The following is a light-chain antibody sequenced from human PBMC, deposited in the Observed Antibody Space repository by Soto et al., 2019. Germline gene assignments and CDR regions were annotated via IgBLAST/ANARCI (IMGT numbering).Light chain of an antibody. CDR3: QQYNHWPPLT. J-gene: IGKJ4*01. Sequence: VRTQFPATLSLSPGERATLSCRASQSVRGNLAWYQQKPGQAPRLLIYDSSTRAAGIPLRFSGTGSGTDFTLTVTSLQSEDFAVYFCQQYNHWPPLTFGGGTKVDI. CDR1: QSVRGN. V-gene: IGKV3-15*01. CDR2: DSS.